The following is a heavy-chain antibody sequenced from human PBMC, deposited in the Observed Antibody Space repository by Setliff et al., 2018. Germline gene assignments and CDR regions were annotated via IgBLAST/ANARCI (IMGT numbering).Heavy chain of an antibody. CDR2: TNTGGGSA. CDR1: GYTFTSYY. J-gene: IGHJ4*02. CDR3: TRGGAAAAGKKGVFEH. D-gene: IGHD6-13*01. Sequence: GASVKVSCKASGYTFTSYYMYWVRQVPGQGPEWMGTTNTGGGSASIVDQFQGRVTMTRDTSTSTVYMELNGLRSDDTAIYYCTRGGAAAAGKKGVFEHWGQGTLVTVSS. V-gene: IGHV1-46*01.